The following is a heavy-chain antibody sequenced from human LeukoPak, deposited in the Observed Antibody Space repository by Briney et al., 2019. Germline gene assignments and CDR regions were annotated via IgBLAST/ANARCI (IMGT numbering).Heavy chain of an antibody. J-gene: IGHJ4*02. CDR2: ISHSGSPI. CDR3: ARVFSTGYHYTLGFDY. D-gene: IGHD3-22*01. V-gene: IGHV3-11*01. Sequence: GGSLRLSCAASGFSFSDYYMSWIRQPPGRGLEYVAYISHSGSPIYYADSVKGRFTISRDNAKNSLYLQMNGLRVEDTAIYYCARVFSTGYHYTLGFDYWGQGSLVTVSS. CDR1: GFSFSDYY.